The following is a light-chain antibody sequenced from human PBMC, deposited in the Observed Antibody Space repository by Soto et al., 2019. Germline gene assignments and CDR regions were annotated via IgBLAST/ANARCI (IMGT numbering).Light chain of an antibody. CDR3: QQTNNTPRT. J-gene: IGKJ1*01. V-gene: IGKV1-39*01. CDR1: QKINSY. CDR2: AAS. Sequence: DIQMTQSPSSLSASLGDRVTISCRASQKINSYLNWYQHKPGKAPKLLISAASSLQSGVPSRFSGSGSGTDFTLTISGLQPDDFATYYCQQTNNTPRTFGQGTKVEIK.